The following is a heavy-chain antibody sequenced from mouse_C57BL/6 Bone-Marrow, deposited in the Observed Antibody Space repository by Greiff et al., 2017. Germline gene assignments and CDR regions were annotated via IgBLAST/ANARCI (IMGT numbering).Heavy chain of an antibody. J-gene: IGHJ3*01. CDR2: IHPNSGST. D-gene: IGHD2-4*01. CDR3: ARKMGIYYDYSWFAY. V-gene: IGHV1-64*01. CDR1: GYTFTSYW. Sequence: QVQLQQPGAELVKPGASVKLSCKASGYTFTSYWMHWVKQRSGQGLEWIGMIHPNSGSTNYNEKFKSKATLTVDKSSSTAYMQLSSLTSEDSAVYYCARKMGIYYDYSWFAYWGQGTLVTVSA.